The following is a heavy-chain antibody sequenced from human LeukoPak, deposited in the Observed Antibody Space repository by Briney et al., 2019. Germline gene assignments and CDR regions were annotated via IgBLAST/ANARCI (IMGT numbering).Heavy chain of an antibody. V-gene: IGHV1-3*01. Sequence: GASVKVSCKASGYNFITYAMHWVRQAPGQGLKWMGYINVGNGDTKYSQKFQGRVTFTRDTSASIAYMELSSLTSEDTAIYYCARKNYGDRHPYDYWGQGTLVTVSS. CDR2: INVGNGDT. CDR1: GYNFITYA. D-gene: IGHD2-21*02. CDR3: ARKNYGDRHPYDY. J-gene: IGHJ4*02.